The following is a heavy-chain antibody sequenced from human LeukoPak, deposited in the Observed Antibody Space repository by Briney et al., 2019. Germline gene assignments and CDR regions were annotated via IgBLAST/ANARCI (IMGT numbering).Heavy chain of an antibody. CDR2: ISYDGSNK. CDR1: GFTFSSYA. J-gene: IGHJ4*02. CDR3: ARDRAQWELPRLLFDY. V-gene: IGHV3-30*04. D-gene: IGHD1-26*01. Sequence: GRSLRLSCAASGFTFSSYAMHRVRQAPGKGLEWVAVISYDGSNKYYADSVKGRLTLSRDNSKNTLELQLNRLRADDTAVYYCARDRAQWELPRLLFDYWGQGTLVTVSS.